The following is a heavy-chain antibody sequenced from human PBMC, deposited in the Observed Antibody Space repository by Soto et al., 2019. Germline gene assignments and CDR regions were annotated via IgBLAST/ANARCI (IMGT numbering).Heavy chain of an antibody. CDR1: GFTFSSYA. Sequence: GGSLGLSCAASGFTFSSYAMSWVRQAPGKGLEWVSAISGSGGSTYYADSVKGRFTISRDNSKNTLYLQMNSLRAEDTAVYYCAKDLSASSGCLGYWGQGTLVTVSS. J-gene: IGHJ4*02. V-gene: IGHV3-23*01. CDR3: AKDLSASSGCLGY. D-gene: IGHD6-19*01. CDR2: ISGSGGST.